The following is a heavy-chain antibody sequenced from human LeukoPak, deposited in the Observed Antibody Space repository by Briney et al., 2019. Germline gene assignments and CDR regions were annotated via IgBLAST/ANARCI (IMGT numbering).Heavy chain of an antibody. D-gene: IGHD3-10*01. CDR1: GYTFTSYY. CDR3: ARDLGPLPMVRGVIITSLKFDP. J-gene: IGHJ5*02. Sequence: GASVKVSCKASGYTFTSYYMHWVRQAPGQGLEWMGIINPSGGSTSYAQKFQGRVTMTRDTSTSTVYMELSSLRSEDTAVYYCARDLGPLPMVRGVIITSLKFDPWGQGTLVTASS. CDR2: INPSGGST. V-gene: IGHV1-46*01.